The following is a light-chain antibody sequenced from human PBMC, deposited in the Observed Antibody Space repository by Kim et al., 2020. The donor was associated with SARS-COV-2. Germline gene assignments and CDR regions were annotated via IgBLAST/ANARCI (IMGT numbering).Light chain of an antibody. CDR3: SSYTASSTWV. Sequence: GQSITISCTGTSSDVGDYDYVSGYQQHPGKAHKLMIYDVTKRPSGVSHRFSGSKSGNTASLTISGLQAEDGADYYCSSYTASSTWVFGGGTKVTVL. J-gene: IGLJ3*02. CDR2: DVT. CDR1: SSDVGDYDY. V-gene: IGLV2-14*04.